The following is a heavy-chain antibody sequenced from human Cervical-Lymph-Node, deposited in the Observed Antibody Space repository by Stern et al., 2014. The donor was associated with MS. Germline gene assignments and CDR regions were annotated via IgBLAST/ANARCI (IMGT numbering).Heavy chain of an antibody. CDR3: STAPILYCTNGVCPPGGDV. CDR2: XXXMXGTT. CDR1: GDTLSSHA. V-gene: IGHV1-69*06. J-gene: IGHJ6*02. D-gene: IGHD2-8*01. Sequence: QVQLVESGTEVXKPGSSMKISCRASGDTLSSHAXTWVRXAPGQXLEXXXXXXXMXGTTNYAQKFQGRVTITADKSTSTAYMELSSLRFEDTAVYYCSTAPILYCTNGVCPPGGDVWGQGTTVTVS.